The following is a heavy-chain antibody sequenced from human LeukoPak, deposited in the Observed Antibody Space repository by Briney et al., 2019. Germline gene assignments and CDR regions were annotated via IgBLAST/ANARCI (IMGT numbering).Heavy chain of an antibody. CDR1: GGSISSSTYY. CDR3: ARAPTVTSPFDI. D-gene: IGHD4-11*01. Sequence: SETLSLTCTVSGGSISSSTYYWSWIRQPAGKGLEWIGRVYTTGSTIYNPSLKSRVTMSVDTSKNQFSLKLSSVTAADTAVYYCARAPTVTSPFDIWGQGTVVTVSS. J-gene: IGHJ3*02. CDR2: VYTTGST. V-gene: IGHV4-61*02.